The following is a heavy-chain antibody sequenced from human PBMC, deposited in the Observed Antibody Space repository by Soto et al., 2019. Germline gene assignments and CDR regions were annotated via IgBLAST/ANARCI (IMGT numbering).Heavy chain of an antibody. CDR2: IYYSGST. Sequence: PSETLSLTCTVSGGSISSSDYNWGWIRQPPGKGLEWIGTIYYSGSTYYNPSLKSRATISVDKSKNQFSLKLNSVTAADTAVYYCVRSYGLRWFDPWGQGILVTVS. J-gene: IGHJ5*02. CDR1: GGSISSSDYN. D-gene: IGHD5-18*01. V-gene: IGHV4-39*01. CDR3: VRSYGLRWFDP.